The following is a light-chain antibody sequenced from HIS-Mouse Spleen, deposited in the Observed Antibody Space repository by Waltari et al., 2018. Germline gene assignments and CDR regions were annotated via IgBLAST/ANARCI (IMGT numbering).Light chain of an antibody. CDR1: SSDDVSYNL. J-gene: IGLJ3*02. V-gene: IGLV2-23*01. Sequence: QSALTQPASVSGSPGQSITISGTGTSSDDVSYNLVPWYQQHPGKPPKLMIYEGSKRPSGVSNRFSGSKSGNTASLTISGLQAEDEADYYCCSYAGSSTLVFGGGTKLTVL. CDR2: EGS. CDR3: CSYAGSSTLV.